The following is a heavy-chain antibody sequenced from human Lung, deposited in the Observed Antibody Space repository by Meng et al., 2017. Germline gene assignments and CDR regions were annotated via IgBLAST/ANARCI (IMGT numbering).Heavy chain of an antibody. D-gene: IGHD5-24*01. CDR2: IYYSGTT. CDR1: GGSITSSSYS. Sequence: QLQLQESGPGLVKPLETLSLTCTVSGGSITSSSYSCGWIRQPPGKGLEWIGYIYYSGTTYYNPSLKSRATISEDTAKNQFSLNLSSVTAADTAVYYCARQVNSDGYPRYFDFWDQGTLVTVSS. CDR3: ARQVNSDGYPRYFDF. V-gene: IGHV4-39*01. J-gene: IGHJ4*02.